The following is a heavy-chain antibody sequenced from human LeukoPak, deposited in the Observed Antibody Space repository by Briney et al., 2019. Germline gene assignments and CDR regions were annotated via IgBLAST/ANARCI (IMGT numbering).Heavy chain of an antibody. CDR1: GFTVSSNY. Sequence: PGGSLRLSCAASGFTVSSNYMSWVRQAPGKGLEWVSVIYSGGSTYYADSVKGRFTISRDNSKNTLYLQMNSLRAEDTAVYYCARGTVNYYYYYGMDVWGQGTTVTVSS. CDR3: ARGTVNYYYYYGMDV. J-gene: IGHJ6*02. V-gene: IGHV3-53*01. CDR2: IYSGGST. D-gene: IGHD4-17*01.